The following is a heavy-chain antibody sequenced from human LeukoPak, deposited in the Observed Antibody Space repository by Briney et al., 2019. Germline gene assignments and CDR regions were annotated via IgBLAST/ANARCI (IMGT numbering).Heavy chain of an antibody. CDR2: INPNSGGT. D-gene: IGHD3-3*01. Sequence: ASVKVSCKASGGTFSSYAISWVRQAPGQGLEWMGWINPNSGGTNYAQKFQGRVTMTRDTSISTAYMELSRLRSDDTAVYYCARDQRYYDFWSGWDVWGKGTTVTVSS. CDR3: ARDQRYYDFWSGWDV. CDR1: GGTFSSYA. J-gene: IGHJ6*04. V-gene: IGHV1-2*02.